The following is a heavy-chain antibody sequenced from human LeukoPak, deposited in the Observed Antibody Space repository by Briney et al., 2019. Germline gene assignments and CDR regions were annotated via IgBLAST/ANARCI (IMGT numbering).Heavy chain of an antibody. CDR3: ACGEYSSSFPHFDFDY. J-gene: IGHJ4*02. CDR1: GGSISSYY. CDR2: IYTSGST. D-gene: IGHD6-6*01. V-gene: IGHV4-4*07. Sequence: SETLSLTCTVSGGSISSYYWSWIRQPAGKGLEWIGRIYTSGSTNYNPSLKSRVTMSVDTSKNQFSLKLSSVTAADTAVYYCACGEYSSSFPHFDFDYWGQGTLVTVSS.